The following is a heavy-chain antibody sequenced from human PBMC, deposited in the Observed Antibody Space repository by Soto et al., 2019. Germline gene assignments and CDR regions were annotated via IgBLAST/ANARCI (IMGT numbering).Heavy chain of an antibody. J-gene: IGHJ4*02. CDR3: ARGTSYSGYQKQWLGFDY. V-gene: IGHV4-31*03. D-gene: IGHD5-12*01. CDR2: IYYSGST. Sequence: QVQLQESGPGLVKPSQTLSLTCTVSGGSISSGGYYWSWIRQHPGKGLEWIGYIYYSGSTYYNPSLKSRVTISVDTSKNQFSLKLSSVTAADTAVYYCARGTSYSGYQKQWLGFDYWGQGTLVTVSS. CDR1: GGSISSGGYY.